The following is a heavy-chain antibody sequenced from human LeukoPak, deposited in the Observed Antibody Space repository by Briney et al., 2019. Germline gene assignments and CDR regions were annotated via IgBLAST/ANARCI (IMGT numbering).Heavy chain of an antibody. CDR2: INPNSGGT. D-gene: IGHD6-13*01. V-gene: IGHV1-2*02. J-gene: IGHJ4*02. CDR1: GYTFTGYY. CDR3: ARDAVGGISWEDY. Sequence: ASVKVSCKASGYTFTGYYMHWVRQAPGQGLEWMGWINPNSGGTNYAQKFQGRVTMTRDTSISTAYMELSRLRSDDTAAYYCARDAVGGISWEDYWGQGTLVTVSS.